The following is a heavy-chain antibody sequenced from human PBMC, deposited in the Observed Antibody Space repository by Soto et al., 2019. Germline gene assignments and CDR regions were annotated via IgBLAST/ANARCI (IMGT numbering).Heavy chain of an antibody. CDR1: GFTVNSYA. Sequence: PGGSLKLSCAASGFTVNSYAMSWARQAQGKGLEWVSIISGGGGSTYYADSVKGRFTISRDNSKNTLYLQMNSLRAEDTAVYYCAKEGYDFWSGYHTAPFDYWGQGTLVTVSS. CDR2: ISGGGGST. J-gene: IGHJ4*02. CDR3: AKEGYDFWSGYHTAPFDY. D-gene: IGHD3-3*01. V-gene: IGHV3-23*01.